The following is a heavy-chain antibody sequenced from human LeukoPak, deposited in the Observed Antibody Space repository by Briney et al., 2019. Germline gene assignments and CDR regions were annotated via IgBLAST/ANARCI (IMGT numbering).Heavy chain of an antibody. CDR1: GFTFSNYA. Sequence: PGGSLRLSCAASGFTFSNYAMSWVRQAPGKGLEWVANIKQDGSDKYYMDSVKGRFTISRDNAKISLYLQMNSLRAEDTAVYYCARYVRGSYFYMDVWGKGTTDTVSS. D-gene: IGHD3-10*01. J-gene: IGHJ6*03. CDR2: IKQDGSDK. CDR3: ARYVRGSYFYMDV. V-gene: IGHV3-7*01.